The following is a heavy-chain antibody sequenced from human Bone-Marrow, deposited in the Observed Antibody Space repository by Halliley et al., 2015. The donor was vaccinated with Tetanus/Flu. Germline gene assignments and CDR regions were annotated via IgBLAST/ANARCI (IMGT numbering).Heavy chain of an antibody. CDR1: GGSFGDSGYY. D-gene: IGHD6-19*01. V-gene: IGHV4-34*01. Sequence: TPSLTCAVYGGSFGDSGYYWNWCRQPPGKGLEWIGEIIPYGNINYNQSLQSRVTISVDTSKNQFSLKLSSVSAADTAVYYCARGHRVSNGWGTYYNYGMDAWGQGTAVSVSS. CDR2: IIPYGNI. J-gene: IGHJ6*02. CDR3: ARGHRVSNGWGTYYNYGMDA.